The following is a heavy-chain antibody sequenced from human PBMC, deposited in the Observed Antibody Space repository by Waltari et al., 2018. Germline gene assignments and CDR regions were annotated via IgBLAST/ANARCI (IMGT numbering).Heavy chain of an antibody. CDR2: IYYSGVT. V-gene: IGHV4-39*01. Sequence: QLQLQESGPGLVKPSETLSLTCTVSGGSISSSSYYWGWIRQPPGKGLEWLGSIYYSGVTYDNPALKSRVTIALDTAKNRFSLKLSSVTAADTAVYYCARHWDGVLLWCGELLGWFDPWGQGTLVTVSS. CDR3: ARHWDGVLLWCGELLGWFDP. D-gene: IGHD3-10*01. CDR1: GGSISSSSYY. J-gene: IGHJ5*02.